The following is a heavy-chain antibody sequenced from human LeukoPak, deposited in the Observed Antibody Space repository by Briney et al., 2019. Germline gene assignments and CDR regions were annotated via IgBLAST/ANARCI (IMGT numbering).Heavy chain of an antibody. CDR2: IYTSGST. Sequence: SETLSLTCTVSGGSISSGSYYWSWIRQPAGKGLEWIGRIYTSGSTNYNPSLKSRVTISVDTSKNQFSLKLSSVTAADTAVYYCARGGPYSSSWYSHYYYYYMDVWGKGTTVTVSS. CDR1: GGSISSGSYY. D-gene: IGHD6-13*01. CDR3: ARGGPYSSSWYSHYYYYYMDV. J-gene: IGHJ6*03. V-gene: IGHV4-61*02.